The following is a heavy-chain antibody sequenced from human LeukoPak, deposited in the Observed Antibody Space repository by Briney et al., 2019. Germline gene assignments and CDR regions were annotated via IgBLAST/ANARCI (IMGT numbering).Heavy chain of an antibody. V-gene: IGHV1-2*02. CDR2: INPNSGGT. J-gene: IGHJ3*01. CDR1: GYTFTGYY. CDR3: ARGTHSSSWYDAL. Sequence: ASVTVSCMASGYTFTGYYMHWVRRAPGQGLEWMGWINPNSGGTNYAQKFQGIITMTRDTAISTAYMELSRLRSDDTAVYYCARGTHSSSWYDALWGQGTMGTVSS. D-gene: IGHD6-13*01.